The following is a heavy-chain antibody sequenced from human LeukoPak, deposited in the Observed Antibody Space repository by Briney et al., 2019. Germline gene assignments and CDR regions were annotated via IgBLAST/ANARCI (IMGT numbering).Heavy chain of an antibody. CDR3: ASDTYGSGSGIFDY. CDR1: GFIFSDYY. CDR2: ISSSGSTM. D-gene: IGHD3-10*01. Sequence: GGSLRLSCAASGFIFSDYYMSWIRQAPGKGLEWVSYISSSGSTMYYTDSVKGRFTISRDNAKDSLYLQMNSLRAEDTALYYCASDTYGSGSGIFDYWGQGTLVTVSS. V-gene: IGHV3-11*01. J-gene: IGHJ4*02.